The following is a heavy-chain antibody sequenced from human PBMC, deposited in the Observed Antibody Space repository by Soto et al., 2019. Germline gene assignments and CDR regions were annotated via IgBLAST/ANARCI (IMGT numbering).Heavy chain of an antibody. J-gene: IGHJ4*02. CDR2: INPGGDVI. CDR1: GFSLRNYY. V-gene: IGHV3-11*01. D-gene: IGHD3-16*01. CDR3: TRDPGITDF. Sequence: QVRLVESGGGLVKPEGSLTLSCAASGFSLRNYYMTWIRQAPGKGLELLSYINPGGDVIKYVDSVKGRFTISRDNSKNSLSLHMNNLRAEDTAVYYWTRDPGITDFWGQGTLVTVSS.